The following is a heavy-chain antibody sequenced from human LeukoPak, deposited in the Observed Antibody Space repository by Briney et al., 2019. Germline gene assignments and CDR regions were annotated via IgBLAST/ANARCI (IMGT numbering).Heavy chain of an antibody. CDR2: ISGSGGST. CDR1: GFTFSSYA. V-gene: IGHV3-23*01. D-gene: IGHD3-3*01. CDR3: AKDRTHYDFWSGYQDAFDI. J-gene: IGHJ3*02. Sequence: GGSLRLSCAASGFTFSSYAMSWVRQAPGKGLEWVSAISGSGGSTYYADSVKGRFTISRDNSKNTLYLQMNSLRAEDTAVYYCAKDRTHYDFWSGYQDAFDIWGQGTMITVSS.